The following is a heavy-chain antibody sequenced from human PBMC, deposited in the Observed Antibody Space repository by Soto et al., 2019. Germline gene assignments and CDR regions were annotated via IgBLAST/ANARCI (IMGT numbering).Heavy chain of an antibody. D-gene: IGHD3-22*01. Sequence: PSETLSLTCTVSGGSISSSSYYWGWIRQPPGKGLEWIGSIYYSGSTYYNPSLKSRVTISVDTSKNQFSLKLSSVTAADTAVYYCARHYYDSSGYWPYWGQGTLVTVSS. CDR2: IYYSGST. CDR3: ARHYYDSSGYWPY. J-gene: IGHJ4*02. V-gene: IGHV4-39*01. CDR1: GGSISSSSYY.